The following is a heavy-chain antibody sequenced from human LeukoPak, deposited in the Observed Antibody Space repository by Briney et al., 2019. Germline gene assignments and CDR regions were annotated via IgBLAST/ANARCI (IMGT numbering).Heavy chain of an antibody. Sequence: GASVKVSCKASGGTFSSYAISWVRQAPGQGLEWMGGIIPIFGTANYAQKFQGRVTITADKSTNTAYMELSSLRSEDTAVYYCAKDRAVVFGQEGGFDYWGQGTLVTVSS. CDR3: AKDRAVVFGQEGGFDY. CDR1: GGTFSSYA. D-gene: IGHD3-10*02. V-gene: IGHV1-69*06. CDR2: IIPIFGTA. J-gene: IGHJ4*02.